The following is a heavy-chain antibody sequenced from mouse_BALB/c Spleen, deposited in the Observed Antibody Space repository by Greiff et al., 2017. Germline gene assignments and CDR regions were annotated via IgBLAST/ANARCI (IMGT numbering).Heavy chain of an antibody. D-gene: IGHD1-1*01. J-gene: IGHJ1*01. CDR1: GFTFTDYY. Sequence: EVKVVESGGGLVQPGGSLRLSCATSGFTFTDYYMSWVRQPPGKALEWLGFIRNKANGYTTEYSASVKGRFTISRDNSQSILYLQMNTLRAEDSATYYCARPDYYGSAYWYFDVWGAGTTVTVSS. CDR2: IRNKANGYTT. CDR3: ARPDYYGSAYWYFDV. V-gene: IGHV7-3*02.